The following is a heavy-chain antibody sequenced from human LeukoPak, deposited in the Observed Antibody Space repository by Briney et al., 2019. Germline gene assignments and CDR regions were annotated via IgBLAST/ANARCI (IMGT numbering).Heavy chain of an antibody. V-gene: IGHV4-30-4*01. CDR1: GGSISSGGYY. CDR2: IDHSGST. Sequence: SQTLSLTCTVSGGSISSGGYYWSWIRQPPGKGLEWMGYIDHSGSTYYNPSLKSRVTMSVDTSKNQFSLKLSSVTAADTAVYYCARDLGDASGYSYYYGFDPWGQGTLVTVSS. D-gene: IGHD3-22*01. CDR3: ARDLGDASGYSYYYGFDP. J-gene: IGHJ5*02.